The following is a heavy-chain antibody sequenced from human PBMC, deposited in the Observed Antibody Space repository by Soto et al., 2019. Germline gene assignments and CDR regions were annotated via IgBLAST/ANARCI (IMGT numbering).Heavy chain of an antibody. CDR2: IYYSGST. Sequence: QVPLQESVPGLVKPSQTLSLTCTVSGGSISSGDYYWSWLRQPPGKGLDWVGYIYYSGSTYYNPSLPSRVTISVDTSKKQFSLKLSAVTVADTAVYYCARADDDYSIYWGQGTLVTVSS. D-gene: IGHD4-4*01. CDR3: ARADDDYSIY. J-gene: IGHJ4*02. V-gene: IGHV4-30-4*01. CDR1: GGSISSGDYY.